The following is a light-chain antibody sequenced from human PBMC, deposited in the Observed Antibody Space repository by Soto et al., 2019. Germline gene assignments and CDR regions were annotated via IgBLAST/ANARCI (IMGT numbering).Light chain of an antibody. Sequence: QSVLAQPASVSGSPGQSIAISCTGTSSDVVTNNYVSWYQQHPGKAPKLIIYDVSNRPSGVSDRFSGSKSGNTASLTISGLQAEDEADYYCSSYTTSSTPLHVFGTGTKVPVL. CDR3: SSYTTSSTPLHV. CDR1: SSDVVTNNY. J-gene: IGLJ1*01. V-gene: IGLV2-14*01. CDR2: DVS.